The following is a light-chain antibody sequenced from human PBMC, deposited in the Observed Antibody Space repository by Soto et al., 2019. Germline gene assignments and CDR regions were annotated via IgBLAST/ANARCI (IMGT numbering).Light chain of an antibody. J-gene: IGKJ2*01. CDR1: QSVLTW. Sequence: DIQVTQSPATLSASVGDTVCITCRASQSVLTWLAWYQQKPGKAPNLLIYKASRLRDGVPSRFSGSGSGTDFTLTITSLQPDDFASYFCQHYFSYPYAFGQGTKLEI. V-gene: IGKV1-5*03. CDR3: QHYFSYPYA. CDR2: KAS.